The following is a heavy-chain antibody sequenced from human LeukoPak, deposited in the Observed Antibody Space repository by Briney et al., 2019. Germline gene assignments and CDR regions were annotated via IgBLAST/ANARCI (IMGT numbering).Heavy chain of an antibody. CDR2: IYHSGST. J-gene: IGHJ4*02. CDR1: GGSISSSNW. CDR3: ARAGGGFGELSRLDY. Sequence: SETLSLTCAVSGGSISSSNWWSWVRQPPGKGLEWIGEIYHSGSTNYNPSLKSRVTISVDKSKNQSSLKLSSVTAADTAVYYCARAGGGFGELSRLDYWGQGTLVTVSS. D-gene: IGHD3-10*01. V-gene: IGHV4-4*02.